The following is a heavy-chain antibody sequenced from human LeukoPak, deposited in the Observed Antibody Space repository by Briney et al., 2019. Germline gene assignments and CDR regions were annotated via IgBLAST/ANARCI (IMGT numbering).Heavy chain of an antibody. V-gene: IGHV1-46*01. CDR1: GYTFTSYY. CDR2: INPSGGST. CDR3: AREGYDFWSGYYPYYYYYGMDV. D-gene: IGHD3-3*01. Sequence: ASVKVSCKASGYTFTSYYMHWVRQAPGQGLEWMGIINPSGGSTSYAQKFQGRVTMTRDTSTSTVYMELSSLRSEDTAVYYCAREGYDFWSGYYPYYYYYGMDVWGQGTTVTVSS. J-gene: IGHJ6*02.